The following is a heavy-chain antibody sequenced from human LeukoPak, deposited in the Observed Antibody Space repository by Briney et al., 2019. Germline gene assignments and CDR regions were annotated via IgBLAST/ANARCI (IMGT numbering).Heavy chain of an antibody. CDR1: GGSISSYY. CDR2: IYYRGSA. J-gene: IGHJ5*02. CDR3: ARDRRLAAVAGTGWFDP. D-gene: IGHD6-19*01. Sequence: SENLSLTCTVSGGSISSYYWSWIRQPPGKGLEWIGYIYYRGSANYNPSLKSRVTISVDTSKNQFSLKLSSVTAADTDVYYCARDRRLAAVAGTGWFDPRGQGTLVTVSS. V-gene: IGHV4-59*01.